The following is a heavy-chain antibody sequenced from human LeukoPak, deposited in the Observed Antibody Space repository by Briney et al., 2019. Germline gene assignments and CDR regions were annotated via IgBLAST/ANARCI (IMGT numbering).Heavy chain of an antibody. Sequence: GGSLRLSRAASGFTFSSYGMHWVRQAPGKGLEWVAVISYDGSNKYYADSVKGRFTISRDNSKNTLYLQMNSLRAEDTAVYYCAKGYYDSSGYLTDAFDIWGQGTMVTVSS. D-gene: IGHD3-22*01. CDR2: ISYDGSNK. J-gene: IGHJ3*02. CDR1: GFTFSSYG. CDR3: AKGYYDSSGYLTDAFDI. V-gene: IGHV3-30*18.